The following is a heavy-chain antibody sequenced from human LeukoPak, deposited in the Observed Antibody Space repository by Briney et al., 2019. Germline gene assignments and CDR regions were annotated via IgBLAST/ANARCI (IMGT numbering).Heavy chain of an antibody. CDR2: INSDGSST. CDR1: GFTFSSYW. CDR3: AREGVTAADTYFDY. J-gene: IGHJ4*02. Sequence: PGGSLRLSCAASGFTFSSYWMHWVRQAPGKGLVWVSRINSDGSSTSYADSVEGRFTISRDNAKNTLYLQMNSLRAEDTAVYYCAREGVTAADTYFDYWGQGTLVTVSS. D-gene: IGHD6-13*01. V-gene: IGHV3-74*01.